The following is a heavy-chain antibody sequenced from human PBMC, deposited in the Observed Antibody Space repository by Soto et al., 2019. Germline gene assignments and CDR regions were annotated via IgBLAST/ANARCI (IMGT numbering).Heavy chain of an antibody. J-gene: IGHJ5*02. CDR2: IYYSGST. CDR1: GGSLSSYY. Sequence: SETLSLTCVVSGGSLSSYYWSWIRQPPGKGLEWIGYIYYSGSTNYNPSLKSRVTISVDTSKNQFSLKLSSVTAADTAVYYCARAKGVRGGYCSGGSCYSGAHWWFDPWGQGTLVTVSS. CDR3: ARAKGVRGGYCSGGSCYSGAHWWFDP. D-gene: IGHD2-15*01. V-gene: IGHV4-59*01.